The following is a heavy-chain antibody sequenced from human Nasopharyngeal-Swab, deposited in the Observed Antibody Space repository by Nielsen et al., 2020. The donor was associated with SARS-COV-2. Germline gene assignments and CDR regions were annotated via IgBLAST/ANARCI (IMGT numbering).Heavy chain of an antibody. CDR2: ISAYNGNT. J-gene: IGHJ6*02. V-gene: IGHV1-18*01. CDR3: ARVDTGYDFWSGYYRAYYYYYGMDV. D-gene: IGHD3-3*01. Sequence: ASVKVSCKASGYTFTRYDISWVRQAPGQGLEWMGWISAYNGNTNYAQKLQGRVTMTTDTSTSTAYMELRSLRSDDTAVYYCARVDTGYDFWSGYYRAYYYYYGMDVWGQGTTVTVSS. CDR1: GYTFTRYD.